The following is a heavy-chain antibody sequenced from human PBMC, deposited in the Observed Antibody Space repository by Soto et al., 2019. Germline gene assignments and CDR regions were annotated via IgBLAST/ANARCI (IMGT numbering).Heavy chain of an antibody. Sequence: PSQTLSLTCAISGYSISRDSAAWNWIRQSPSRGLEWLGRTYYRSKWCYDYAVSVKGRVTINPDTSKNQFSLHLNSVTPEDTAVYYCARAYSSGWYSYFDYWGQGTLVTVS. CDR2: TYYRSKWCY. CDR1: GYSISRDSAA. D-gene: IGHD6-19*01. J-gene: IGHJ4*02. V-gene: IGHV6-1*01. CDR3: ARAYSSGWYSYFDY.